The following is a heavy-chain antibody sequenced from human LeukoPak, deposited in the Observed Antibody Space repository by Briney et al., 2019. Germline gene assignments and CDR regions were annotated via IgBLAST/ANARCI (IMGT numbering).Heavy chain of an antibody. V-gene: IGHV3-23*01. CDR2: ISGSGGST. J-gene: IGHJ4*02. D-gene: IGHD3-10*01. CDR3: ARDMRGYGSGTRSYYFDY. CDR1: GFTFSSYA. Sequence: PGGSLRLSCAASGFTFSSYAMSWVRQAPGKGLEWVSVISGSGGSTYYADSVKGRFTISRDNSKNTLYLQMNSLRAEDTAVYYCARDMRGYGSGTRSYYFDYWGQGTLVTVSS.